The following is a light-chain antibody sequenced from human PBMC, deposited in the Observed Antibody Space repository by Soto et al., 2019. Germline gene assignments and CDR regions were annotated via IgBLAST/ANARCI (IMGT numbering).Light chain of an antibody. Sequence: EIVMTQSPATLSVSPGERATLSCRASQSVSSNLAWYQQKPGQAPRLLIYGASTRATGIPARFSGSGSGTEFTLTMSSLQSEDFADYYCQQYNNWPPTFGQGTKLEIK. CDR2: GAS. CDR3: QQYNNWPPT. J-gene: IGKJ2*01. CDR1: QSVSSN. V-gene: IGKV3-15*01.